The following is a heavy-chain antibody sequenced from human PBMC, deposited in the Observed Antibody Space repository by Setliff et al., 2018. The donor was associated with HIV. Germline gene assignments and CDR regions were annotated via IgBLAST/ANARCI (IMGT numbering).Heavy chain of an antibody. CDR2: SSPNGNT. J-gene: IGHJ3*01. V-gene: IGHV1-18*01. CDR1: GGTFSIFS. Sequence: ASVKVSCKTSGGTFSIFSITWVRQAPGQGLEWLGWSSPNGNTKNHHKFEGRITMTTDTPTTTDFMELRSLTSDDTAVYFCAREPPSSNPTLQYAFDLWGQGTMVTVSS. D-gene: IGHD4-4*01. CDR3: AREPPSSNPTLQYAFDL.